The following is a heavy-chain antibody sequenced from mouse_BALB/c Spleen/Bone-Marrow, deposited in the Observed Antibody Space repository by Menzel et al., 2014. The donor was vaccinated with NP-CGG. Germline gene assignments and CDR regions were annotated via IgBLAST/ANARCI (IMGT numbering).Heavy chain of an antibody. CDR1: GYTFTTYW. CDR2: INPSTGYT. D-gene: IGHD1-1*01. J-gene: IGHJ2*01. CDR3: VLITPVVSDY. Sequence: QVQLQQSGAELAKPGASVKMSCKASGYTFTTYWMHWVKQRPGQGLEWIGYINPSTGYTEYIQKFKGKATLTADKSSSTAYMQLNSLTSEDSSVYYCVLITPVVSDYWGQGTTLTVSS. V-gene: IGHV1-7*01.